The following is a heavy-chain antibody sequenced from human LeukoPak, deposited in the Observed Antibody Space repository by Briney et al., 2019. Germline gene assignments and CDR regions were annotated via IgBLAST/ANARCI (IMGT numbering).Heavy chain of an antibody. V-gene: IGHV3-7*01. J-gene: IGHJ5*02. CDR3: AKEESEYSSSSNWFDP. CDR2: IKQDGSEK. CDR1: GFTFSSYW. D-gene: IGHD6-6*01. Sequence: GGSLRLSCAASGFTFSSYWMSWVRQAPGKGLEWVANIKQDGSEKYYVDSVKGRFTISRDNPKNTLYVQMNSLRVEDTAVYYCAKEESEYSSSSNWFDPWGQGTLVTVSS.